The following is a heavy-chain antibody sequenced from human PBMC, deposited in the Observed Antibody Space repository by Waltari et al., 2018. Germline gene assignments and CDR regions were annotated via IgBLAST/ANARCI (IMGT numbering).Heavy chain of an antibody. Sequence: QVQLVESGGGVVQPGGSLRLSCAASGFTFSSYGMHWVRQAPGKGLGWVAFIRYDGSNKYYADSVKGRFTISRDNSKNTLYLQMNSLRAEDTAVYYCAKDSSSSAWYFDLWGRGTLVTVSS. J-gene: IGHJ2*01. D-gene: IGHD6-6*01. CDR3: AKDSSSSAWYFDL. V-gene: IGHV3-30*02. CDR2: IRYDGSNK. CDR1: GFTFSSYG.